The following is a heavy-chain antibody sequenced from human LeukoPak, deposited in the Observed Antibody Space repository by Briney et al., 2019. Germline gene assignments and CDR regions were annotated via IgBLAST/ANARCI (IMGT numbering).Heavy chain of an antibody. CDR1: GFTFSSYG. V-gene: IGHV3-30*02. J-gene: IGHJ4*02. CDR2: IRYDGSNK. D-gene: IGHD3-3*01. CDR3: ATPREGRFLEWHLDY. Sequence: GGSLRLSCAASGFTFSSYGMHWVRQAPGKGLEWVAFIRYDGSNKYYADSVKGRFTISRDNSKNTLYLQMNSLRAEDTAVYYCATPREGRFLEWHLDYWGQGTLVTVSS.